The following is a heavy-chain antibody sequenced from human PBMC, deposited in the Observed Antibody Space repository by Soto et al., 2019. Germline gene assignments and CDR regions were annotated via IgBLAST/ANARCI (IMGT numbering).Heavy chain of an antibody. CDR3: AYYGLVGGIY. CDR2: MSGPGTST. CDR1: GFTFNTDA. V-gene: IGHV3-23*01. Sequence: PGVSLRLSCAASGFTFNTDAMNWIRQAPGKGLEWVSAMSGPGTSTYYADSVRGRFTISRDNSKNTLYLQMNSVRAEDTAVYYCAYYGLVGGIYWGRGTLVTVSS. J-gene: IGHJ4*02. D-gene: IGHD3-16*01.